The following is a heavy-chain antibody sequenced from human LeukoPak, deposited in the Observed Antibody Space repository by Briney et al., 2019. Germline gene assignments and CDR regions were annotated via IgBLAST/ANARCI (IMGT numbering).Heavy chain of an antibody. D-gene: IGHD6-13*01. CDR1: GYTFTSYD. Sequence: ASVKVSCKASGYTFTSYDINWVRQATGQGLEWMGWMNPNSGNTGYAQKFQGRVTMTRNTSISTAYMELSSLRSDDTAVYYCAGLYSSSWWNWFDPWGQGTLVTVSS. J-gene: IGHJ5*02. CDR2: MNPNSGNT. V-gene: IGHV1-8*01. CDR3: AGLYSSSWWNWFDP.